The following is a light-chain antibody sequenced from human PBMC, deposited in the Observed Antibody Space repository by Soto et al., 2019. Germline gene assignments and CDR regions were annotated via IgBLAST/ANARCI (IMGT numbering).Light chain of an antibody. CDR2: GAS. Sequence: EIVLTQSPGTLSLSPGERATLSCRASQSVTSNYLAWYQQKPGQAPRFLMYGASSRATGIPDRFSGSGSGTDFTLTISRLEPEDFAVYYCQQYGSSPTTFGQGTKV. CDR1: QSVTSNY. V-gene: IGKV3-20*01. CDR3: QQYGSSPTT. J-gene: IGKJ1*01.